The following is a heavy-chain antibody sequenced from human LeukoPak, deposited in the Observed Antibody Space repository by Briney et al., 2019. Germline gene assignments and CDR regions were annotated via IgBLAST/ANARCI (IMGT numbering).Heavy chain of an antibody. V-gene: IGHV3-30*02. Sequence: SGGSLRLSCAASGFTFSSYGMHWVRQAPGKGLEWVAFIQYDGSNKYYADSVKGRFTISRDNSKNTLYLQMNSLRAEDTAVYYCAKFGGPHDAFDIWGQGTMVTVSS. D-gene: IGHD3-10*01. CDR2: IQYDGSNK. CDR3: AKFGGPHDAFDI. J-gene: IGHJ3*02. CDR1: GFTFSSYG.